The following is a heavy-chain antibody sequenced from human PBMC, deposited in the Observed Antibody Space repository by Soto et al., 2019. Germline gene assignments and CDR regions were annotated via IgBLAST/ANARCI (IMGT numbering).Heavy chain of an antibody. Sequence: SVKVSCKASGGTFSSYAISWVRQAPGQGLEWMGGIIPIFGTANYAQKFQGRVTITADESTSTAYMELSSLRSKDTAVYYCARENWDYYDSSGYYYSAWGQGTLVTVSS. V-gene: IGHV1-69*13. CDR1: GGTFSSYA. CDR3: ARENWDYYDSSGYYYSA. CDR2: IIPIFGTA. D-gene: IGHD3-22*01. J-gene: IGHJ5*02.